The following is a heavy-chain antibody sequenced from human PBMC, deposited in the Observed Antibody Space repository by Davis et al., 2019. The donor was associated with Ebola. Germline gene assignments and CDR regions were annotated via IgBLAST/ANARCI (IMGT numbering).Heavy chain of an antibody. J-gene: IGHJ4*02. CDR2: INPSGGST. Sequence: AASVKVSCKASGYTFTSYYMHWVRQAPGQGLEWMGIINPSGGSTSYAQKFQGRVTMTRDTSISTAYMELSRLTSDDTAVYYCARVGCSDGDCYFDFWGQGTLVTVSS. V-gene: IGHV1-46*01. CDR3: ARVGCSDGDCYFDF. CDR1: GYTFTSYY. D-gene: IGHD2-15*01.